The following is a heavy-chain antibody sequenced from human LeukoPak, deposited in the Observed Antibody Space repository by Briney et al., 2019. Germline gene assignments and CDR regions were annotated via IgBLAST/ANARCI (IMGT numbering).Heavy chain of an antibody. V-gene: IGHV1-18*01. CDR1: GYTFTSYG. J-gene: IGHJ4*02. Sequence: ASVKVSCKASGYTFTSYGISWVRQAPGQGLEWMGWISAYNGNTNYAQKLQGRVTMTTDTSTSTVYMELRSLRSDDTAVYYCARVGEAAGCFDYWGQGTLVTVSS. D-gene: IGHD6-13*01. CDR3: ARVGEAAGCFDY. CDR2: ISAYNGNT.